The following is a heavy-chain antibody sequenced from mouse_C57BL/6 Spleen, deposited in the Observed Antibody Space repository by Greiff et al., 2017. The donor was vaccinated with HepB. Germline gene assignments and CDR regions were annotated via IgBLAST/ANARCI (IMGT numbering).Heavy chain of an antibody. CDR2: ISSGSSTI. J-gene: IGHJ4*01. CDR1: GFTFSDYG. CDR3: AKTAQATYSYAMDY. Sequence: VQGVESGGGLVKPGGSLKLSCAASGFTFSDYGMHWVRQAPEKGLEWVAYISSGSSTIYYADTVKGRFTISRDNAKNTLFLQMTSLRSEDTAMYYCAKTAQATYSYAMDYWGQGTSVTVSS. V-gene: IGHV5-17*01. D-gene: IGHD3-2*02.